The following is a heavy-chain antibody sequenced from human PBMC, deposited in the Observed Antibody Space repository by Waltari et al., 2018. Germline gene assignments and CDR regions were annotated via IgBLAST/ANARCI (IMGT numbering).Heavy chain of an antibody. CDR3: ASGSIVVVPAANNWFDP. CDR1: GYTFTGYY. V-gene: IGHV1-2*02. CDR2: INPNSGGT. J-gene: IGHJ5*02. D-gene: IGHD2-2*01. Sequence: QVQLVQSGAEVKKPGASVKVSCKASGYTFTGYYMHCVRQAPGQGLEWLGWINPNSGGTNYAQKFQGRVTMTRDTSISTAYMELSRLRSDDTAVYYCASGSIVVVPAANNWFDPWGQGTLVTVSS.